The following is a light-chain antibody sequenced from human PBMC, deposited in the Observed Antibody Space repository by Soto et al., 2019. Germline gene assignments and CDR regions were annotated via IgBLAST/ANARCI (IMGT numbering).Light chain of an antibody. CDR3: QQRRNWPPWT. J-gene: IGKJ1*01. CDR2: DAS. CDR1: QSVSSY. Sequence: EIVLTQSPATLSLSPGERATLSCRASQSVSSYLAWYQQKPGQAPRLLIYDASNRATGIPARFSGSGSGTDFTLTISSLEPEDFAVYYCQQRRNWPPWTFGQGTNVEIK. V-gene: IGKV3-11*01.